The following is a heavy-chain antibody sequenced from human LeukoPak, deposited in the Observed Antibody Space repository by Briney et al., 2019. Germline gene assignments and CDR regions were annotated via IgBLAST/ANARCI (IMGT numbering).Heavy chain of an antibody. V-gene: IGHV1-8*01. D-gene: IGHD6-19*01. J-gene: IGHJ4*02. Sequence: ASVTVSCKASGYTFTSYDIKWVRQAAGQGLEWMGGMNPNSGNTGYAQKFQGRVTMTRNTSISTAYMELSSLRSEDTAVYYCARGVSGWFDYWGQGTLVTVSS. CDR3: ARGVSGWFDY. CDR1: GYTFTSYD. CDR2: MNPNSGNT.